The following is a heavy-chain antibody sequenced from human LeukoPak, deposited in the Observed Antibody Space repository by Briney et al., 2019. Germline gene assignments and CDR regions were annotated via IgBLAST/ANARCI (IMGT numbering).Heavy chain of an antibody. CDR2: ISSSSSYI. CDR3: AKDLPYYDSSGSWSDSFDI. Sequence: PGGSLRLSCAASGFTFSSYSMNWVRQAPGKGLEWVSSISSSSSYIYYADSVKGRFTISRDNAKNSLYLQMNSLRAEDTAMYYCAKDLPYYDSSGSWSDSFDIWGQGTRVTVSS. J-gene: IGHJ3*02. D-gene: IGHD3-22*01. V-gene: IGHV3-21*01. CDR1: GFTFSSYS.